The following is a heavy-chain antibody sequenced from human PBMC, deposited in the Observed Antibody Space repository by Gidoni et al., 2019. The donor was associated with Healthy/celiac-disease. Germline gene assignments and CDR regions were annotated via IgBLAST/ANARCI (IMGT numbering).Heavy chain of an antibody. CDR3: ARDRVGVNGRVFDY. J-gene: IGHJ4*02. CDR2: IDYSGST. CDR1: GGSLSSGGYY. D-gene: IGHD3-16*01. V-gene: IGHV4-31*03. Sequence: QVQLQESGPGLVTPSQTLSLTCTVSGGSLSSGGYYWSWIRQPPGKGMEWIGYIDYSGSTYYNPSLKSRVTISVDTAKNQFSLKLSSVTAADTAVYYCARDRVGVNGRVFDYWGQGTLVTVSA.